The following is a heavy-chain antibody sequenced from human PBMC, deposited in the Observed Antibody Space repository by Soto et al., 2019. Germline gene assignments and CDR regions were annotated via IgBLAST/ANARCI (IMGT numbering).Heavy chain of an antibody. D-gene: IGHD6-6*01. CDR1: GYSINSYY. Sequence: SATLSLTCPFYGYSINSYYWSWIRQPPGKGLEYIGYIYYSGSTNYNPSLKSRVTISVDTSKNQFSLKLSSMTAADTAVYYCARGAAARPPFVSYYPYYGMDVWGQGTTVTGSS. CDR2: IYYSGST. V-gene: IGHV4-59*01. J-gene: IGHJ6*02. CDR3: ARGAAARPPFVSYYPYYGMDV.